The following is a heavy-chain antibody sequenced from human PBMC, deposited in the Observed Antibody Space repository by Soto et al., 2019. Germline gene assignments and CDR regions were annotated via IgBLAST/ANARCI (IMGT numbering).Heavy chain of an antibody. V-gene: IGHV3-49*04. Sequence: GSLRLSCTASGFTLGDYAMSWVRQAPGKGLEWVGFIRSKAYGGTTEYAASVKGRFTISRDDSKSIAYLQMNSLKTEDTAVYYCTRMRGITMVRGVITQYSYYYYGMDVWGQGTTVTVSS. D-gene: IGHD3-10*01. CDR1: GFTLGDYA. J-gene: IGHJ6*02. CDR3: TRMRGITMVRGVITQYSYYYYGMDV. CDR2: IRSKAYGGTT.